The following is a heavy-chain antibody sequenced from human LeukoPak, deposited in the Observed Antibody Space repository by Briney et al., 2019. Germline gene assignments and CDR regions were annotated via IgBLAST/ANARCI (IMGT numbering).Heavy chain of an antibody. D-gene: IGHD3-22*01. CDR2: INPNSGGT. J-gene: IGHJ4*02. V-gene: IGHV1-2*02. Sequence: ASVKVSCKASGYTFTGYYTHWVRQAPGQGLEWLGWINPNSGGTNYARKFQGRVTMTRDTSISTAYMELSRLRSDDTAVYYCARDPYYYDSSPSFDYWGQGTLVTVSS. CDR3: ARDPYYYDSSPSFDY. CDR1: GYTFTGYY.